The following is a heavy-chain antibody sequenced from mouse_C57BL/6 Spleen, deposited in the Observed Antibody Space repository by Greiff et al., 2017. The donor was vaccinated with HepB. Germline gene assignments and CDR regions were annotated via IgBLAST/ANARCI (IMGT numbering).Heavy chain of an antibody. D-gene: IGHD1-1*01. Sequence: VKVVESGAELAKPGASVKLSCKASGYTFTSYWMHWVKQRPGQGLEWIGYINPSSGYTKYNQKFKDKATLTAEKSSSTAYMQLSSLTYEDSAVYYCARDGGYYFDYWGQGTTLTVSS. CDR3: ARDGGYYFDY. CDR2: INPSSGYT. V-gene: IGHV1-7*01. CDR1: GYTFTSYW. J-gene: IGHJ2*01.